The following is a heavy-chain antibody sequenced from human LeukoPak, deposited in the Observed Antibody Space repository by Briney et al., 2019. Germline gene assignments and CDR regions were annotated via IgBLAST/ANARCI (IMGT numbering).Heavy chain of an antibody. D-gene: IGHD3-16*01. CDR1: GFTFSDYY. V-gene: IGHV3-11*01. CDR2: ISGSGGTI. J-gene: IGHJ4*02. Sequence: KPGGSLRLSCAASGFTFSDYYMSWIRQAPGKGLEWVSYISGSGGTIYYADSVKGRFTISRDNARNSLYLQMNSLRAEDTAVYYCATPQSYALDYWGQGTLVTVSS. CDR3: ATPQSYALDY.